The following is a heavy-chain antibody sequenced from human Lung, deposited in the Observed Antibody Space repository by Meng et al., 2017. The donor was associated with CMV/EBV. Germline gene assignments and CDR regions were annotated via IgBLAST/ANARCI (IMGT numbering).Heavy chain of an antibody. D-gene: IGHD3-3*01. Sequence: GGSXRLXCTASGLTFSNHGMHWVRQAPGKGLEWVAFIWSDGSATYYADSVRGRFTIPRDNSKNTVYLQMNSLRTEDTAVYSCAKDKGVRYLEWFSVRGQKTMVTVS. CDR2: IWSDGSAT. V-gene: IGHV3-30*02. J-gene: IGHJ4*02. CDR3: AKDKGVRYLEWFSV. CDR1: GLTFSNHG.